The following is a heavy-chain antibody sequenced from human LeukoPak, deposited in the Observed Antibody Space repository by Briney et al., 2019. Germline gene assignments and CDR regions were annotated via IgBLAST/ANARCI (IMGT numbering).Heavy chain of an antibody. J-gene: IGHJ5*02. CDR3: ARDYYDSSGSPGWFDP. V-gene: IGHV4-61*02. Sequence: SETLSLTCSVSDGSINSDSFLWGWIRQPPGKGLEWIGRIYTSGSTNYNPSLKSRVTISVDTSKNQFSLKLSSVTAADTAVYYCARDYYDSSGSPGWFDPWGQGTLVTVSS. CDR2: IYTSGST. CDR1: DGSINSDSFL. D-gene: IGHD3-22*01.